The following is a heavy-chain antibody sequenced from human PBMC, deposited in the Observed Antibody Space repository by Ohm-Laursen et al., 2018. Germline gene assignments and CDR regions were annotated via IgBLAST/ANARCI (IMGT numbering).Heavy chain of an antibody. CDR1: GFTFSDYY. V-gene: IGHV3-11*04. J-gene: IGHJ6*02. CDR3: ARDAPNYKTISGVVTALGMDV. Sequence: SLRLSCAASGFTFSDYYMSWIRQAPGKGLEWVSYITSSGSTIYYADSVKGRFTISRDNAKTTLYLQMNSLRAEDTAVYYCARDAPNYKTISGVVTALGMDVWGQGTTATVSS. CDR2: ITSSGSTI. D-gene: IGHD3-3*01.